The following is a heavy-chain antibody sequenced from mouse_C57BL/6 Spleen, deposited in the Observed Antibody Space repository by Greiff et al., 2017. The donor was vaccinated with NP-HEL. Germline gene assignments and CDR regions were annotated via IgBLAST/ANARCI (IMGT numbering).Heavy chain of an antibody. CDR1: GYAFSSYW. Sequence: QVQLKQSGAELVKPGASVKISCKASGYAFSSYWMNWVKQRPGKGLEWIGQIYPGDGDTNYNGKFKGKATLTADKSSSTAYMQLSSLTSEDSAVYFCARVDSSGYWFAYWGQGTLVTVSA. J-gene: IGHJ3*01. CDR2: IYPGDGDT. D-gene: IGHD3-2*02. CDR3: ARVDSSGYWFAY. V-gene: IGHV1-80*01.